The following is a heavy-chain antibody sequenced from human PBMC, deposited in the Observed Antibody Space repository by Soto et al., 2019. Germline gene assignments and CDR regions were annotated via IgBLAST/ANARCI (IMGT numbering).Heavy chain of an antibody. CDR1: GGSFSGYY. CDR2: INHSGST. V-gene: IGHV4-34*01. CDR3: ARGPPLNSSAGNNWFDP. D-gene: IGHD6-6*01. J-gene: IGHJ5*02. Sequence: SETLSLTCAVYGGSFSGYYWSWIRQPPGKGLEWIGEINHSGSTNYNPSLKSRVTISVDTSKNQFSLKLSSVTAADTAVYYCARGPPLNSSAGNNWFDPWGQGTLVTGSS.